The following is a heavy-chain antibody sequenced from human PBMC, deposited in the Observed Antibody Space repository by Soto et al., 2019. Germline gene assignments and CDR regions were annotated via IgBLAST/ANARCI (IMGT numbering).Heavy chain of an antibody. V-gene: IGHV1-3*01. CDR2: INAGNGNT. Sequence: ASVKVSCKASGYTFTSYAMHWVRQAPGQRPEWMGWINAGNGNTKYSQKFQGRVTITRDTSASTAYMELSSLRSEDTAVYYCARLWDIVVVPAAMADAFDIWGQGTMVTVSS. CDR3: ARLWDIVVVPAAMADAFDI. CDR1: GYTFTSYA. J-gene: IGHJ3*02. D-gene: IGHD2-2*01.